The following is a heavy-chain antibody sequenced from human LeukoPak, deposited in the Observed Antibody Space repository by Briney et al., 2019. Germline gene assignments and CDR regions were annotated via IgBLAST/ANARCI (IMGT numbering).Heavy chain of an antibody. Sequence: SETLSLTCTLSGGSLISYYWSWVRQPPAKGLEWIGYIYYSGSTNYNPSLKSRVTISIDTSKNQFSLKLSSVTAADTAVYYCARGVKRSSGLGFNYWGQGTLVTVSS. D-gene: IGHD3-22*01. J-gene: IGHJ4*02. CDR1: GGSLISYY. CDR2: IYYSGST. CDR3: ARGVKRSSGLGFNY. V-gene: IGHV4-59*01.